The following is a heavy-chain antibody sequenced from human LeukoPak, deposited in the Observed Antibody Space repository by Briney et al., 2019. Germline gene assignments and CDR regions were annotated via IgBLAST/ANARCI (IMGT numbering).Heavy chain of an antibody. D-gene: IGHD3-22*01. CDR3: ARLGSQYYYDSSGSPWDDY. J-gene: IGHJ4*02. CDR2: IYPGDSDT. Sequence: GESLKISCKGSGYSFTSYWIGWVRQMPGKGLEWMGIIYPGDSDTRYSPSFQSQVTISADKSISTAYLQWSSLKASDTAMYYCARLGSQYYYDSSGSPWDDYWGQGTLVTVSS. CDR1: GYSFTSYW. V-gene: IGHV5-51*01.